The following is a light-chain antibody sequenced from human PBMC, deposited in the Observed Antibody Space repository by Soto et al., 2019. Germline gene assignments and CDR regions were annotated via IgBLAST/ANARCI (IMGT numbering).Light chain of an antibody. J-gene: IGKJ2*01. V-gene: IGKV1-39*01. CDR2: AAS. CDR3: QQSYSTPYT. Sequence: DIQMTQSPSSLSASVGDRVTITCRASQSISSYLNWYQQKPGKAPKLLIYAASSLQSGVPSRFSGSGSGTDFTLTISSLQPEDFGTYYCQQSYSTPYTVGQGTKLEI. CDR1: QSISSY.